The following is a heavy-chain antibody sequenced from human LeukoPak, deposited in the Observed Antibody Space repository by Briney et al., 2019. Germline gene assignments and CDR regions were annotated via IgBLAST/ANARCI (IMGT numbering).Heavy chain of an antibody. J-gene: IGHJ3*02. CDR2: IKQDGSEK. V-gene: IGHV3-7*01. CDR1: GFTVSSNE. D-gene: IGHD3-3*01. CDR3: ARRYYDQDAFDI. Sequence: PGGSLRLSCAASGFTVSSNEMSWVRQAPGKGLEWVANIKQDGSEKYYVDSVKGRFTISRDNAKNSLYLQMNSLRAEDTAVYYCARRYYDQDAFDIWGQGTMVTVSS.